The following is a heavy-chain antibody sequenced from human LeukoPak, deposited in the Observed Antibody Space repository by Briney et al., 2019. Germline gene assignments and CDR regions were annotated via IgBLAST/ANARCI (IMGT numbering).Heavy chain of an antibody. CDR2: IYYSGST. CDR1: GGSISSSSYY. Sequence: SETLSLTCTVPGGSISSSSYYWGWIRQPPGKGLEWIGCIYYSGSTYYNPSLKSRVTISVDTSKNQFSLKLSSVTAADTAVYYCASRKLGNDYWGQGTLVTVSS. V-gene: IGHV4-39*07. D-gene: IGHD7-27*01. J-gene: IGHJ4*02. CDR3: ASRKLGNDY.